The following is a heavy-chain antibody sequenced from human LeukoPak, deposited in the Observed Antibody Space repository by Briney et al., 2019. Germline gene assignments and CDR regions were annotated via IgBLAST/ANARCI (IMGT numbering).Heavy chain of an antibody. V-gene: IGHV3-21*01. CDR1: CFTFSSYS. D-gene: IGHD2-15*01. J-gene: IGHJ5*02. CDR3: ARDVKVVVVAATHNWFDP. CDR2: ISNSSNSK. Sequence: GGLLRLSWAASCFTFSSYSMYWVRQAPGKGLEWVSSISNSSNSKSYADSVKRRFTISRANDKNSLYLQMNGLRDEETAVYYCARDVKVVVVAATHNWFDPWGQGTLVAVSS.